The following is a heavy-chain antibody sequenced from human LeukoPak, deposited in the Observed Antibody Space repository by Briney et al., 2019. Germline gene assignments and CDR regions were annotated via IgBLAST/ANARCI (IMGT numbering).Heavy chain of an antibody. J-gene: IGHJ4*02. CDR3: ARSPGGTYYYDSSGPFDY. CDR1: GGTFRSYA. CDR2: IIPILGIA. Sequence: SVKVSCKASGGTFRSYAISWVRQAPGQGLEWMGRIIPILGIANYAQKFQGRVTITADKSTSTAYMELSSLRSEDTAVYYCARSPGGTYYYDSSGPFDYWGQGTLVTVSS. V-gene: IGHV1-69*04. D-gene: IGHD3-22*01.